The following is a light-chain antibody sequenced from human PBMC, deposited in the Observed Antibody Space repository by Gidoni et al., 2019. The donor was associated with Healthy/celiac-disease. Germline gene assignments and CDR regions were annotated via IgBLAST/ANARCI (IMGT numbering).Light chain of an antibody. J-gene: IGKJ2*01. CDR1: QSVSSSY. CDR3: QQYGSSPPYT. CDR2: GAS. V-gene: IGKV3-20*01. Sequence: EIVLTQSPGTLSLSAGERATLSCRSSQSVSSSYLAWYLQKPGQAPRLLIYGASSRATGIPDRFSGSGSGTDFTLTISRLEPEDFAVYYCQQYGSSPPYTFGQGTKLEIK.